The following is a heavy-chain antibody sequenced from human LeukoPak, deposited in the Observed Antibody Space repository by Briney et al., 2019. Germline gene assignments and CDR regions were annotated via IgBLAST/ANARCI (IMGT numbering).Heavy chain of an antibody. J-gene: IGHJ4*02. V-gene: IGHV4-59*08. CDR3: ARRGYCSGDSCYTFDY. CDR1: GGSISNYY. D-gene: IGHD2-15*01. CDR2: IYYSGST. Sequence: KPSETLSLTCTVSGGSISNYYWSWIRQPPGKGLEWIGYIYYSGSTNYNPPLKSRITISVDTSKNQFSLKLSSVTAADTAVYYCARRGYCSGDSCYTFDYWGQGTLVTVSS.